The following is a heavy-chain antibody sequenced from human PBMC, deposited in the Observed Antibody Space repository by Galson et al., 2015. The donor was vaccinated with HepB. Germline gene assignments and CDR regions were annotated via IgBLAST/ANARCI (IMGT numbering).Heavy chain of an antibody. J-gene: IGHJ6*02. D-gene: IGHD1-26*01. CDR2: IYSGGST. CDR1: GFTVSSNY. V-gene: IGHV3-66*01. Sequence: SLRLSCAASGFTVSSNYMSWVRQAPGKGLEWVSLIYSGGSTYYADSVKGRFTISRDNSKNTLYLQMNSLRAEDTAVYYCAREGGTSREYYYYGMDVWGQGTTVTVSS. CDR3: AREGGTSREYYYYGMDV.